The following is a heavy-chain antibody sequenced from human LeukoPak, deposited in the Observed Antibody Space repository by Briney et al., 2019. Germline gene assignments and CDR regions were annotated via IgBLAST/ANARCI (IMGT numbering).Heavy chain of an antibody. CDR3: ARALSHCLDY. V-gene: IGHV3-7*01. D-gene: IGHD3-16*01. CDR1: GFNFSNYW. CDR2: IKHDGSEK. Sequence: QPGGSPRLSCVVSGFNFSNYWMNWVRQAPGKGLEWVANIKHDGSEKYYVDSVKGRFSISRDNAKKSLYLQMNSLRAEDTAVYYCARALSHCLDYWGQGTLVTVSS. J-gene: IGHJ4*02.